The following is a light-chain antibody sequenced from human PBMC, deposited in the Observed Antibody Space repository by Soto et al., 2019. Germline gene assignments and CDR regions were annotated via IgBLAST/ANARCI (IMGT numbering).Light chain of an antibody. J-gene: IGLJ2*01. CDR2: DVS. CDR3: CSYAGSYTFDVV. Sequence: QSVLTQPRSVSGSPGQSVTISCTGTSSDVGGYNYVSWYQQHPGKAPKLMIYDVSKRPSGVPDRFSGSKSGNTASLTMSGLQAEDEADYYCCSYAGSYTFDVVFGGGTKLTVL. V-gene: IGLV2-11*01. CDR1: SSDVGGYNY.